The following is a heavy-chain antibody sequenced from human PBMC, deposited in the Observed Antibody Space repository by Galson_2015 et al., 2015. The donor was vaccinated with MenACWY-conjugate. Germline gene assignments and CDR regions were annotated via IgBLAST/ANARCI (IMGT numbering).Heavy chain of an antibody. CDR2: IDPVNSNI. CDR3: ARHPPGGRGMDV. J-gene: IGHJ6*02. Sequence: QSGAEVKKPGESLKISCKGSGYTITTYWIGWVRQMPGKGLEWVGLIDPVNSNIRYSPSFQGQVTISADESISTAYLQWSSLKASDTATYYCARHPPGGRGMDVWGRGTTVTVSS. V-gene: IGHV5-51*01. CDR1: GYTITTYW. D-gene: IGHD1-26*01.